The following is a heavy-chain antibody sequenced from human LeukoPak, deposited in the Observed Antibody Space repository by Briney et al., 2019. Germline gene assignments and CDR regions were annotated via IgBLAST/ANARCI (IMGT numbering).Heavy chain of an antibody. J-gene: IGHJ4*02. CDR3: ARLNGGY. V-gene: IGHV4-59*08. D-gene: IGHD1-1*01. Sequence: ETLSLTCTVSGGSISNYYWSWIRQPPGRGLEWIGYINYSGSTNYNPSLKNRVTISVDTSKNQFSLKVTSVTAADTAVYYCARLNGGYWGQGTLVTVSS. CDR2: INYSGST. CDR1: GGSISNYY.